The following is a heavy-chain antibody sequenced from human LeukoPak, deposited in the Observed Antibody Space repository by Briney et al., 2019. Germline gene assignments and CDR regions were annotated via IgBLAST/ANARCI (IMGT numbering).Heavy chain of an antibody. J-gene: IGHJ6*02. CDR1: GGSISSSSYY. CDR3: AKNRRNNYYNGMDV. Sequence: PSETLSLTCTVSGGSISSSSYYWGWVRQAPGKGLEWVSSISSSSSYIYYAGSVKGRFTISRDNSKNTLYLQMNSLRAEDTAVYYCAKNRRNNYYNGMDVWGQGTTVTVSS. CDR2: ISSSSSYI. V-gene: IGHV3-21*04.